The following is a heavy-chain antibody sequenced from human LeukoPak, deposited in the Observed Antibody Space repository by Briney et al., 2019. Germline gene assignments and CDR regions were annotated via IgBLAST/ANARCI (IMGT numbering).Heavy chain of an antibody. CDR2: IYYSGST. CDR3: ARQVRWLRLAYIDY. V-gene: IGHV4-39*01. Sequence: AESLSLACTVSGGSISSSSYYWGWIRQPPGKGLEWGGSIYYSGSTYYNPSLKSRVTTSVDTSKNQFSLKLSSVTAADTAVYYCARQVRWLRLAYIDYWGQGTLVTVSS. D-gene: IGHD5-12*01. CDR1: GGSISSSSYY. J-gene: IGHJ4*02.